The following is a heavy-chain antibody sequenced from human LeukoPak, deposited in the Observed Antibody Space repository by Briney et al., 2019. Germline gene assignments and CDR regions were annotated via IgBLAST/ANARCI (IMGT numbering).Heavy chain of an antibody. CDR2: MTPDSGDT. Sequence: ASVKVSCKASGGTFSSYAISWVRQAPGQGLEWMGRMTPDSGDTNYALQFQGRVTMTRDTSISTAYMDLSRLTSDDTAVYYCARDLSSTPYWELDYWGQGTLVTVSS. J-gene: IGHJ4*02. V-gene: IGHV1-2*06. CDR3: ARDLSSTPYWELDY. D-gene: IGHD1-26*01. CDR1: GGTFSSYA.